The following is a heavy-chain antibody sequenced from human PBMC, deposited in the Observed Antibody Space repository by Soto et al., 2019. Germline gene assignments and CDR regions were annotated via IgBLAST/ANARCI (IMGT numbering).Heavy chain of an antibody. J-gene: IGHJ4*02. CDR2: ISANGGTT. D-gene: IGHD5-12*01. CDR3: AKFPRSGYEPPWDY. Sequence: EVQLLESGGGLVQPGGSLRLSCAGTGFTFSSDAMNWVRQPPGKGLEWVSGISANGGTTYYADAVKGRFTISRDNSKNTLFLQMNSLRAEDTAVYYCAKFPRSGYEPPWDYWGQGTQVTVSS. CDR1: GFTFSSDA. V-gene: IGHV3-23*01.